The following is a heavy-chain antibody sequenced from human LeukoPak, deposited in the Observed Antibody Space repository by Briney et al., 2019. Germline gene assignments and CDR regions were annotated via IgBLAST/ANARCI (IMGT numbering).Heavy chain of an antibody. V-gene: IGHV3-53*01. D-gene: IGHD4-17*01. CDR2: IYSGGST. CDR3: ARDTVTTFRFRDYYYYGMDV. J-gene: IGHJ6*02. CDR1: GFTVSTNY. Sequence: PGGSLRLSCAASGFTVSTNYMNWVRQAPGKGLEWVSVIYSGGSTYYADSVKGRFTISRDNSKNTLYLQMNSLRAEDTALCYCARDTVTTFRFRDYYYYGMDVWGQGTTVTVSS.